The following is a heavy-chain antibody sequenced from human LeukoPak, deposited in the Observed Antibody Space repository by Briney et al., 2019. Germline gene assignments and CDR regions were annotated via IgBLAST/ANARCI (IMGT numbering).Heavy chain of an antibody. V-gene: IGHV3-66*02. CDR1: GFTVSSNY. J-gene: IGHJ4*02. CDR3: ARDGRYYDSSGFDC. Sequence: PGGSLRLSCAASGFTVSSNYMSWVRQAPGKGLEWVSVIYSGGSTYYADSVKGRFTISRDNSKNTLYLQMNSLRAEDTAVYYCARDGRYYDSSGFDCWGQGTLVTVSS. CDR2: IYSGGST. D-gene: IGHD3-22*01.